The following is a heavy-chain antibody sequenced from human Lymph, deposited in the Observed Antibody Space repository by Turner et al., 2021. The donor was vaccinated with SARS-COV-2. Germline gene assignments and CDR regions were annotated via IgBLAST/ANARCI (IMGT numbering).Heavy chain of an antibody. CDR2: ISSSSSYI. CDR1: GIPFSTYT. V-gene: IGHV3-21*01. Sequence: EVQLVESGGGLVKPGGSLRLSCAASGIPFSTYTMSWVRQAPWKGLGWVSSISSSSSYIYYADSEKGRFTISRDNAKNSLCLQMNSLRAEDTALYYGARDGTNLGWLHPEYYFDYWGQGTLVTVSS. CDR3: ARDGTNLGWLHPEYYFDY. J-gene: IGHJ4*02. D-gene: IGHD5-12*01.